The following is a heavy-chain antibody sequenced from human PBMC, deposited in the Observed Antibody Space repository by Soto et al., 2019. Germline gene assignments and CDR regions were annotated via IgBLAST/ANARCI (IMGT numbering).Heavy chain of an antibody. D-gene: IGHD3-9*01. J-gene: IGHJ6*03. CDR3: ARNREYDILTGYSSYYMDV. V-gene: IGHV4-59*01. CDR1: GGTISSYY. CDR2: IYYSGST. Sequence: SETLSLTCTVSGGTISSYYWSWIRQPPGKGLEWIGYIYYSGSTNYNPSLKSRVTISVDTSKNQFSLKLSSVTAADTAVYFCARNREYDILTGYSSYYMDVWGKGTTVTVSS.